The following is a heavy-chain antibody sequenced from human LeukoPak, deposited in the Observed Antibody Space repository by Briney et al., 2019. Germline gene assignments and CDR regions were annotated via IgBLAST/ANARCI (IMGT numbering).Heavy chain of an antibody. Sequence: SETLSLTCTVSGGSISSSSYYWGWIRQPPGKGLEWIGSIYYSGSTYYNPSLKSRVTISVDTSKNQFSLKLSSVTAADTAVYYCARDGRGYSYGLNIWGQGTMVTVSS. CDR3: ARDGRGYSYGLNI. CDR1: GGSISSSSYY. CDR2: IYYSGST. V-gene: IGHV4-39*07. J-gene: IGHJ3*02. D-gene: IGHD5-18*01.